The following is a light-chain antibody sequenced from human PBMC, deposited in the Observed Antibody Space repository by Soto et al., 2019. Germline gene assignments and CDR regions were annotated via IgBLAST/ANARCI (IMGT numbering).Light chain of an antibody. J-gene: IGKJ1*01. Sequence: EIVLTQSPGTLPWSPGDRATLSCRASQTVGNNYLDWYQQKPGQAPRLLIYGASSRATVSPGRFSGSGSGTDFTLTISRLEPEDFAVYYCRQSATSPRTFGQGTKVEIK. CDR1: QTVGNNY. V-gene: IGKV3-20*01. CDR2: GAS. CDR3: RQSATSPRT.